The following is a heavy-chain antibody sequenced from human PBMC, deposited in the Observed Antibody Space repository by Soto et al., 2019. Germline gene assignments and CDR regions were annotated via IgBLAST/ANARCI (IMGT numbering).Heavy chain of an antibody. Sequence: ASVKVSCKTSGYTFTSYGSSWVRQAPGQGPEWMGLISPYNGDTIYARKFQGRVIVTADTATRTVYLELRSLRSDDTAVYYCVRDASSGYRGWWDPWGQGTLVTVSS. CDR1: GYTFTSYG. CDR2: ISPYNGDT. CDR3: VRDASSGYRGWWDP. J-gene: IGHJ5*02. D-gene: IGHD6-25*01. V-gene: IGHV1-18*01.